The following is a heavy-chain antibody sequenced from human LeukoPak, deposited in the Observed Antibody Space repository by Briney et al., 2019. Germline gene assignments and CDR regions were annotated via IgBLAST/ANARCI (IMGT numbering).Heavy chain of an antibody. V-gene: IGHV3-53*01. Sequence: PGGSLRLSCAASGFTVSSNYMNWVRQAPGKGLEWVSIIYSGGNTHYADSVKGRFTISRDNSQNTLYLQVNSLRPEDTAVYYCARLLYYYDSSIYQRYFDYWGQGTLVTVSS. CDR1: GFTVSSNY. D-gene: IGHD3-22*01. CDR3: ARLLYYYDSSIYQRYFDY. J-gene: IGHJ4*02. CDR2: IYSGGNT.